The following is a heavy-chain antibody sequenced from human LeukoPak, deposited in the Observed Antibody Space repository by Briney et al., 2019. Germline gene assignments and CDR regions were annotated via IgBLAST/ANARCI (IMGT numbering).Heavy chain of an antibody. J-gene: IGHJ6*02. CDR2: VSAYSGDT. Sequence: GASVKVSCKASGYTFTTYGITWVRQAPGQGLEWMGWVSAYSGDTDYAQSLQGRVTMITDTSTSTAYMELTTLRSDDTAVYYCARVWYDSGNHLYFYYGLDVWGQGTTVTVSS. V-gene: IGHV1-18*01. CDR3: ARVWYDSGNHLYFYYGLDV. CDR1: GYTFTTYG. D-gene: IGHD3-22*01.